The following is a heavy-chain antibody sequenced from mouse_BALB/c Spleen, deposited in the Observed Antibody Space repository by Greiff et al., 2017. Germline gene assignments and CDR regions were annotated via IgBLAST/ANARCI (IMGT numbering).Heavy chain of an antibody. V-gene: IGHV1S56*01. J-gene: IGHJ1*01. CDR1: GYTFTSYY. D-gene: IGHD2-4*01. CDR3: ARPSTMITSWYFDV. Sequence: VKLMESGPELVKPGASVKMSCKASGYTFTSYYIHWVKQRPGQGLEWIGWIYPGDGSTKYNEKFKGKTTLTADKSSSTAYMLLSSLTSEDSAIYFCARPSTMITSWYFDVWGAGTTVTVSS. CDR2: IYPGDGST.